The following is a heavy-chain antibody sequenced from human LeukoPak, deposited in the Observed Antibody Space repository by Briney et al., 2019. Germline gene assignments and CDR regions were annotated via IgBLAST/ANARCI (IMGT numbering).Heavy chain of an antibody. CDR3: ARETEYSGSYDYYYGMDV. CDR1: GYTFTSYG. J-gene: IGHJ6*02. CDR2: ISAYNGNT. V-gene: IGHV1-18*01. D-gene: IGHD1-26*01. Sequence: ASVKVSCKASGYTFTSYGISWVRQAPGQGLEWMGWISAYNGNTNYAQKLQGRVTMTTGTSTSTAYMELRSLRSDDTAVYYCARETEYSGSYDYYYGMDVWGQGTTVTVSS.